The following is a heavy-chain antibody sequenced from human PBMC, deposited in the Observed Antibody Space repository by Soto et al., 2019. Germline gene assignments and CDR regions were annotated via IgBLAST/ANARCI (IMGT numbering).Heavy chain of an antibody. Sequence: SETLSLACSVSGYSIRSGSYWGWIRQPPGKGPEWIASIYHGGTTFYNPSLKSRVTLSVDTSNNQFSLKLTSVTAADTAVYYCARVHVMVVAGSTFDYWGHGTLVTVSS. D-gene: IGHD6-19*01. CDR1: GYSIRSGSY. V-gene: IGHV4-38-2*02. CDR3: ARVHVMVVAGSTFDY. J-gene: IGHJ4*01. CDR2: IYHGGTT.